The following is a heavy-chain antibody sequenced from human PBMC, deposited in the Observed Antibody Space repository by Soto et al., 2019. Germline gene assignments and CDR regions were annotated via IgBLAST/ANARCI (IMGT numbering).Heavy chain of an antibody. Sequence: QVHLVQSGAEVKKPGASVKVSCKGSGYAFTTYGITWVRQAPGQGLEWMGWISAHNGNTNYAQKLQGRVNVTRDTSTGTAYMELRSLRSDATAVYYCARGRYGDYWGQGALVTVSS. J-gene: IGHJ4*02. V-gene: IGHV1-18*01. CDR3: ARGRYGDY. CDR2: ISAHNGNT. D-gene: IGHD1-1*01. CDR1: GYAFTTYG.